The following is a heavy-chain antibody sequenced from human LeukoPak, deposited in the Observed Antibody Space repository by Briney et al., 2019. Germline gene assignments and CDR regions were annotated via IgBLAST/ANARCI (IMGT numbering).Heavy chain of an antibody. J-gene: IGHJ6*03. CDR2: IYYSGST. CDR3: ARESPVVPAGHYYYYYMDV. Sequence: TPSETLSLTCTVSGGSISSYYWSWIRRPPGKGLEWIGYIYYSGSTNYNPSLKSRVTISVDTSKNQFSLKLSSVTAADTAVYYCARESPVVPAGHYYYYYMDVWGKGTTVTVSS. V-gene: IGHV4-59*01. CDR1: GGSISSYY. D-gene: IGHD2-2*01.